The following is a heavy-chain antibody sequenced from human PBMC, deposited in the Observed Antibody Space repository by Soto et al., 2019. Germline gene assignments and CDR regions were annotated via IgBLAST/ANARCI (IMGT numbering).Heavy chain of an antibody. CDR2: ISGSGGST. V-gene: IGHV3-23*01. CDR1: GFTFSSYA. J-gene: IGHJ4*02. CDR3: AKDGVFEGSGPIDY. Sequence: EVQLLESGGGLVQPGGSLRLSCAASGFTFSSYAMSWVRQAPGKGLEWVSAISGSGGSTYYADSVKGRFTISRDNSKNTLYLQMNSMRAEDTAVYYCAKDGVFEGSGPIDYWGQGTLVTVSS. D-gene: IGHD2-8*01.